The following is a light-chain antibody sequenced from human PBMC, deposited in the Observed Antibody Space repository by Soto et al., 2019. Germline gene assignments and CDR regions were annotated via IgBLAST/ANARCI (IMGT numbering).Light chain of an antibody. Sequence: EIVMTQSPATLSVSPGERATLSCRAGQGVTTNFAWYQQKSGQSPRLLIYDVSIRATGVPARFSGTGPETDFTLTISGLQSEDFAVYYCQQYNNWPSFGPGTKVDIK. CDR1: QGVTTN. J-gene: IGKJ3*01. CDR3: QQYNNWPS. V-gene: IGKV3-15*01. CDR2: DVS.